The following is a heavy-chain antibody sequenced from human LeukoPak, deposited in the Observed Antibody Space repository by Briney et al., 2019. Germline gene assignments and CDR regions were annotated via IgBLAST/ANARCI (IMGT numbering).Heavy chain of an antibody. D-gene: IGHD6-13*01. CDR2: IYYSGST. Sequence: GSLRLSCAASGFTFSSYAMSWVRQAPGKGLEWIGYIYYSGSTNYNPSLKSRVTISVDTSKNQFSLKLSSVTAADTAVYYCASVRSIAAAGSLYHYYGMDVWGQGTTVTVSS. CDR1: GFTFSSYA. J-gene: IGHJ6*02. CDR3: ASVRSIAAAGSLYHYYGMDV. V-gene: IGHV4-59*01.